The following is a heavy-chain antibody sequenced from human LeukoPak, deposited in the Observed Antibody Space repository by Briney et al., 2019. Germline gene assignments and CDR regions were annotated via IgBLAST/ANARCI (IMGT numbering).Heavy chain of an antibody. J-gene: IGHJ4*02. CDR1: GLTFSNYA. CDR2: ISAGGGNT. Sequence: GGSLRLSCAASGLTFSNYAMTWVRQAPGKGLEWVSGISAGGGNTYNADSVKGRFTISRDNPKNTLYLQMNSLRAEDTAVYYCAKHLDYSSRHMDCWGQGTLVTVSS. V-gene: IGHV3-23*01. CDR3: AKHLDYSSRHMDC. D-gene: IGHD4-11*01.